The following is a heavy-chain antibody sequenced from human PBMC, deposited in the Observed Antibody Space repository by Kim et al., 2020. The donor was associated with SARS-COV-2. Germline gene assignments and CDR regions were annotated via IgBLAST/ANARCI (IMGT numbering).Heavy chain of an antibody. CDR3: AILLTYSGSQGPV. V-gene: IGHV1-69*01. J-gene: IGHJ6*02. D-gene: IGHD1-26*01. Sequence: YDQKFQGRVTITADESTSTAYMELSSLRSEDTAVYYCAILLTYSGSQGPVWGQGTTVTVSS.